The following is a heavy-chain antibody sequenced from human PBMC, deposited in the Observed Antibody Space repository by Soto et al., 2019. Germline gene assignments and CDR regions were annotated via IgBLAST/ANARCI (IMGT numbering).Heavy chain of an antibody. D-gene: IGHD3-9*01. CDR1: GFILSNYA. CDR3: AKDPSTGSADY. CDR2: LSKDGANE. Sequence: PGGSLRLSCTASGFILSNYAMNWVRQAPGKGLEWVSTLSKDGANEHYADSVKGRFTISRDGSKNTLYLQMNSLRAEDTAMYYCAKDPSTGSADYWGQGPQVTVSS. J-gene: IGHJ4*02. V-gene: IGHV3-23*01.